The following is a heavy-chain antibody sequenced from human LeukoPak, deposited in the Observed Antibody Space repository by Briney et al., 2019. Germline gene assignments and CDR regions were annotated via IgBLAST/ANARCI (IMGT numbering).Heavy chain of an antibody. D-gene: IGHD4-23*01. CDR2: MNPNSGKT. Sequence: GASVKVSCKASGYTFTSYGINWVRQATGQGLEWMGWMNPNSGKTGYAQKFQGRITITRNTSISTAYMELTSLRSEDTAIYYCARETPSRYFDYWGQGTLVTVSS. CDR3: ARETPSRYFDY. J-gene: IGHJ4*02. CDR1: GYTFTSYG. V-gene: IGHV1-8*03.